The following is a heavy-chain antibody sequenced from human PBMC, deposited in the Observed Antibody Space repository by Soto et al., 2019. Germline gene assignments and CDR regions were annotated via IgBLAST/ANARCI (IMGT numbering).Heavy chain of an antibody. J-gene: IGHJ6*03. CDR1: GFTFDDYA. CDR2: ISWNSGSI. V-gene: IGHV3-9*01. CDR3: AKDTLGYYYYMDV. Sequence: GGSLRLSCAASGFTFDDYAMHWVRQAPGKGLEWVSGISWNSGSIGYADSVKGRFTISRDNAKNSLYLQMNSLRAEDTALYYCAKDTLGYYYYMDVWGKGTTVTVSS.